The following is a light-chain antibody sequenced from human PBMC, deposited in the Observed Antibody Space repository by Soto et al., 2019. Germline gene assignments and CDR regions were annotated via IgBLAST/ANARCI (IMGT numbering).Light chain of an antibody. CDR2: EVS. V-gene: IGLV2-14*01. CDR1: ISDVGGYNY. Sequence: QSALTQAASVSWSPGQSITISCTGTISDVGGYNYVSWYQQHPGKAPKLMIYEVSNRPSGVSNRFSGSKSGNTASLTISGLQAEDEADYYCSSYTSSSTLVFGSGTKVTVL. CDR3: SSYTSSSTLV. J-gene: IGLJ1*01.